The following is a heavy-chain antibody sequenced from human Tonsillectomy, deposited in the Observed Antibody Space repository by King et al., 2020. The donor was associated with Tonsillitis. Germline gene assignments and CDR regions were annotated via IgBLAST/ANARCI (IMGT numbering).Heavy chain of an antibody. CDR1: GDSVSSNSAA. D-gene: IGHD3-9*01. J-gene: IGHJ5*02. V-gene: IGHV6-1*01. CDR2: TYYRSKWYN. Sequence: VQVQQSGPGLVKPSQTLSLTCAISGDSVSSNSAAWNWIRQSPSRGLEWLGRTYYRSKWYNDYAVSVKSRITINPDTSKNQFSLQLYSVTPEDTAVYYWASGGIIRAYDIVTGYYIGYNWFAPWGQGTLVTVFS. CDR3: ASGGIIRAYDIVTGYYIGYNWFAP.